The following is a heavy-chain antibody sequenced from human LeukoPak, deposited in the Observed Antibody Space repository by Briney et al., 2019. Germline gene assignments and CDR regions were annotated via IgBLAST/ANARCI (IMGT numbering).Heavy chain of an antibody. J-gene: IGHJ1*01. CDR1: GFTFSTSW. CDR2: IKPDGSDK. D-gene: IGHD3-16*01. CDR3: VTVVGVPHF. V-gene: IGHV3-7*01. Sequence: GGSLRLSCAASGFTFSTSWMAWVRQTPGKGLEWLANIKPDGSDKYYVDSVNGRFTISRDNAKNSLYLQMNSLRVEDTALYYCVTVVGVPHFGGQGPLATVPS.